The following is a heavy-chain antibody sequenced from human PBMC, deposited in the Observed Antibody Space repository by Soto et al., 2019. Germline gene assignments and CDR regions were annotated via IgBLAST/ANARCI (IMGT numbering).Heavy chain of an antibody. J-gene: IGHJ5*02. V-gene: IGHV4-34*01. CDR3: ARSLPRYVWDWFDP. Sequence: SETLSLTCAVYGGSFSGYYWSWIRQPPGKGLEWIGEINHSGSTNYNPSLKSRVTISVDTSKNQFSLKLSSVTAADTAVYYCARSLPRYVWDWFDPWGQGTLVTVSS. CDR2: INHSGST. CDR1: GGSFSGYY. D-gene: IGHD3-16*01.